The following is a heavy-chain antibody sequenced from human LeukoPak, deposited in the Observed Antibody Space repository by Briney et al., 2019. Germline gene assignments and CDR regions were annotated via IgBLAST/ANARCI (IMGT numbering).Heavy chain of an antibody. CDR2: IYTSGST. CDR3: ARGYDFWSGPFPSFDY. Sequence: SETLSLTFTVSGGSISSYYWSWIRQPPGKGLEWIGYIYTSGSTNYNPSLKSRVTISVDTSKNQFSLKLSSVTAADTAVYYCARGYDFWSGPFPSFDYWGQGTLVTVSS. D-gene: IGHD3-3*01. V-gene: IGHV4-4*09. CDR1: GGSISSYY. J-gene: IGHJ4*02.